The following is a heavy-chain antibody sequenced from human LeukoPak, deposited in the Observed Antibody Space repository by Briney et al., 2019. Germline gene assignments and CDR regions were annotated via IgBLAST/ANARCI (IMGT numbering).Heavy chain of an antibody. Sequence: GGSLRLSCAASGFTFSRYAMSWVRQAPGKGLEWVSAISGGGDNTYYADSVRGRFTISRDNSKNTLFLQMNSLRAEDTATYYCAKPVDGASVQRYFQHWGQGTLVTVSS. CDR3: AKPVDGASVQRYFQH. D-gene: IGHD1-1*01. J-gene: IGHJ1*01. CDR2: ISGGGDNT. CDR1: GFTFSRYA. V-gene: IGHV3-23*01.